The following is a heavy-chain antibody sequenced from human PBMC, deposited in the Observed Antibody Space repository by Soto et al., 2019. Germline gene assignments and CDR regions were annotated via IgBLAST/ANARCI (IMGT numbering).Heavy chain of an antibody. D-gene: IGHD5-12*01. J-gene: IGHJ6*03. CDR3: ARDRRVATAAYMDV. CDR2: IYYSGST. Sequence: SETLSLTCTVSGGSISSYYWSWIRQPPGKGLEWIGYIYYSGSTNYNPSLKSRVTISVDTSKNQFSLKLSSVTAADTAVYYCARDRRVATAAYMDVWGKGTTVTVSS. CDR1: GGSISSYY. V-gene: IGHV4-59*01.